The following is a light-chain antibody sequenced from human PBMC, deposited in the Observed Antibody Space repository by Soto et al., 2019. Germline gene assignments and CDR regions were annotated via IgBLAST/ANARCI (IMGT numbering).Light chain of an antibody. CDR2: VNSDGSH. J-gene: IGLJ1*01. CDR1: SGHDSYA. V-gene: IGLV4-69*01. Sequence: QPVLTQSPSASASLGASVKLTCTLSSGHDSYAIAWHQQQPEKDPRYLMKVNSDGSHIKGDGIPDRFSGSSSGTDRYLTISSLQSEDEADYYCQTWATDIRLFGAGTKVTVL. CDR3: QTWATDIRL.